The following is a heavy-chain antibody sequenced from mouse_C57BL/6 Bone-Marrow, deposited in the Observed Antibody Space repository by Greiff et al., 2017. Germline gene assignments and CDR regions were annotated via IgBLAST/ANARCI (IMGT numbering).Heavy chain of an antibody. CDR1: GFTFSDYY. J-gene: IGHJ3*01. Sequence: EVQLVESGGGLVQPGGSLKLSCAASGFTFSDYYMYWVRQTPEKRLEWVAYISNGGGSTYYPDTVKGRFTISRDNAKNTLYLQMSRLKSEDTAMYYCARGFLAYWGQGTLVTVSA. V-gene: IGHV5-12*01. CDR3: ARGFLAY. CDR2: ISNGGGST.